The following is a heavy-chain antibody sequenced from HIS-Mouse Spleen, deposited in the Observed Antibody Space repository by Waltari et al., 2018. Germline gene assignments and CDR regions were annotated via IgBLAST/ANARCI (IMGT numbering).Heavy chain of an antibody. V-gene: IGHV4-30-2*01. Sequence: QLQLQESGSGLVKPSQTLSLTCAVSGGSISSGGYSWSWIRQPPGKGLEWIGYIYHSGSTYYNPSLKSRVTISVDSSKNQFSLKLSSVTAADTAVYYCAQKATANWFDPWGQGTLVTVSS. J-gene: IGHJ5*02. CDR2: IYHSGST. CDR1: GGSISSGGYS. CDR3: AQKATANWFDP. D-gene: IGHD5-12*01.